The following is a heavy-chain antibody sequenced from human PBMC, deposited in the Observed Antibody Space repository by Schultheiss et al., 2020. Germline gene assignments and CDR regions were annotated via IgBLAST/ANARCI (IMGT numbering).Heavy chain of an antibody. Sequence: SGPTLVKPTQTLTMTCTFSGFSLSTSGVGVGWIRQPPGKALECLALIYWDDDKRYSPSLKSRLTITKDTSKNQVVLTMTNMDPVDTATYYCAHRYNNRIFDYWGQGTLVTVSS. CDR3: AHRYNNRIFDY. V-gene: IGHV2-5*02. CDR2: IYWDDDK. CDR1: GFSLSTSGVG. D-gene: IGHD1-1*01. J-gene: IGHJ4*02.